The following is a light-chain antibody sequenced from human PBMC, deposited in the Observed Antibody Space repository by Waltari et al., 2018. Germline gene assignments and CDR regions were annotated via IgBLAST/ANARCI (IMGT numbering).Light chain of an antibody. V-gene: IGKV3-20*01. CDR1: QSVSRS. CDR2: AAS. Sequence: EIVLPQSPGTLSLSPGERVNVSCRASQSVSRSLAWYQQKPGQAPRLLIDAASSRATGIPGRVSGSGSGTDFSLTISRLEPEDFAVYYCQHYVRLPATFGQGTKVEI. J-gene: IGKJ1*01. CDR3: QHYVRLPAT.